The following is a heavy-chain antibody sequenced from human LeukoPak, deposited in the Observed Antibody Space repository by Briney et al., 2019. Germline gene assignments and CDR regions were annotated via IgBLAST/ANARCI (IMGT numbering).Heavy chain of an antibody. V-gene: IGHV3-23*01. CDR2: ISGSGGST. CDR1: GFTFSSYG. CDR3: ASRLLVHY. J-gene: IGHJ4*02. Sequence: TGGSLRLSCAASGFTFSSYGMSWVRQTPGKELEWVSAISGSGGSTYYADSVKGRFTISRDNSKNTLYLQMNSLRAEDTAVYYCASRLLVHYWGQGTLVTVSS. D-gene: IGHD3-10*01.